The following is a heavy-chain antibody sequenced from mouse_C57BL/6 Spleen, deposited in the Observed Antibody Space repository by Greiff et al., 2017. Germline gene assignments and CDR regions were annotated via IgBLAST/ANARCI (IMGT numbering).Heavy chain of an antibody. D-gene: IGHD1-1*01. Sequence: EVKLMESGEGLVKPGGSLKLSCAASGFTFSSYAMSWVRQTPEKRLEWVAYISSGGDYIYYADTVKGRFTISRDNARNTLYLQMSSLKSEDTAMYYCTRDGIYYYGSSYSKNAMDYWGQGTSVTVSS. V-gene: IGHV5-9-1*02. CDR2: ISSGGDYI. CDR3: TRDGIYYYGSSYSKNAMDY. J-gene: IGHJ4*01. CDR1: GFTFSSYA.